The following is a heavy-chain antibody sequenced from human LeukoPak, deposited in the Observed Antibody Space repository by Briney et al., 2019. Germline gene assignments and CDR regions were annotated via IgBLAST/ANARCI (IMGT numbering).Heavy chain of an antibody. CDR3: AREWSSFDY. Sequence: PSETLSLTCTVSGGSISIYKWSWIRQPPGKGLEWIGYIYSSGSTNYNPSLKSRLTISVDTSKNRFSLKLSSVPAADTAVYYCAREWSSFDYWGQGTLVTVSS. J-gene: IGHJ4*02. D-gene: IGHD3-10*01. V-gene: IGHV4-59*01. CDR2: IYSSGST. CDR1: GGSISIYK.